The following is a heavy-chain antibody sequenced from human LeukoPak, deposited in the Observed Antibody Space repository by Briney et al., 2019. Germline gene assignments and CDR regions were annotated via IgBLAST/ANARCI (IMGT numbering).Heavy chain of an antibody. Sequence: ASVKVSCKASGYTFTSYDINWVRQATGQGLEWMGCMNPNSSNTGYAQKFQGRVTMNRNNSISTAYMELSSLRSEDTAVYYCARFINGDYGSNWGQGTLVTVSS. D-gene: IGHD4-17*01. CDR2: MNPNSSNT. CDR3: ARFINGDYGSN. CDR1: GYTFTSYD. V-gene: IGHV1-8*01. J-gene: IGHJ4*02.